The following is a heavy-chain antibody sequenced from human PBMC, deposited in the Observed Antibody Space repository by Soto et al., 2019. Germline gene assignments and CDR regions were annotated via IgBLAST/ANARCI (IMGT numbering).Heavy chain of an antibody. CDR2: IVVGSGNT. Sequence: ASVKVSCKASGGTFSSYAISWVRQAPGQGLEWIGWIVVGSGNTNYAQKFQERVTITRDMSTSTAYMELSSLRSEDTAVYYCAAVFNGRYYYDSSGPWGQGTLVTVSS. D-gene: IGHD3-22*01. CDR3: AAVFNGRYYYDSSGP. V-gene: IGHV1-58*02. CDR1: GGTFSSYA. J-gene: IGHJ4*02.